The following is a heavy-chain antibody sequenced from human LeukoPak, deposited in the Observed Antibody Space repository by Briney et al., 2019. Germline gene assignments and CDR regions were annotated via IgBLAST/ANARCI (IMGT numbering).Heavy chain of an antibody. CDR2: ITDNGSNT. Sequence: GGSLRLSCAASGFTFRSFAMSWVRQAPGLRPEWVSTITDNGSNTYYADSVKGRFTVSRDNSRNTLLLQMNSLRAEDAALYYCAKAPPIIALIGFGYYFDSWGLGTLVTVSS. D-gene: IGHD3-16*01. CDR3: AKAPPIIALIGFGYYFDS. V-gene: IGHV3-23*01. J-gene: IGHJ4*02. CDR1: GFTFRSFA.